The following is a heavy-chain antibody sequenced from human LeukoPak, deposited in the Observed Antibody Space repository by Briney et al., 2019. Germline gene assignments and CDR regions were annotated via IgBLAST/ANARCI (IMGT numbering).Heavy chain of an antibody. CDR3: ARDTLLWFGETNPYYYGMDV. CDR1: GFTFSSYS. Sequence: GGSLRLSCAASGFTFSSYSMNWVRQAPGKGLEWVAVIWYDGSNKYYADSVKGRFTISRDNSKNTLYLQMNSLRAEDTAVYYCARDTLLWFGETNPYYYGMDVWGQGTTVTVSS. V-gene: IGHV3-33*08. CDR2: IWYDGSNK. J-gene: IGHJ6*02. D-gene: IGHD3-10*01.